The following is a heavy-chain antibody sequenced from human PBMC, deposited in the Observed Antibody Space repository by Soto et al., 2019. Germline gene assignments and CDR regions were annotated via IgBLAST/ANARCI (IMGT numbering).Heavy chain of an antibody. CDR1: GSAFSSYD. CDR3: AKATATGGGAFDI. J-gene: IGHJ3*02. CDR2: ILVGGST. V-gene: IGHV3-23*01. D-gene: IGHD2-8*02. Sequence: GGSLRLSCAGSGSAFSSYDMSWVRQAPGKGLEWVSTILVGGSTHYEDSVKGRFTISRDRSKNTLYLQMNSLTAGDTAVYYCAKATATGGGAFDICGQGTMVTVSS.